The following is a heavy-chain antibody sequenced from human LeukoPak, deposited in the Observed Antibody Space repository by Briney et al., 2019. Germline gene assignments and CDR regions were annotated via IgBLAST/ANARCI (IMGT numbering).Heavy chain of an antibody. D-gene: IGHD2-2*01. J-gene: IGHJ4*02. CDR1: GFAFDEHG. CDR2: INWSGGRR. CDR3: ARAPITSPFYFDY. Sequence: GGSLRLSCTASGFAFDEHGMSWVRHVPGKGREWVSGINWSGGRRDYADTLRGGFTISRDNAKNSLYLQMDSLRAEDTALYYCARAPITSPFYFDYWGQGTLVTVSS. V-gene: IGHV3-20*04.